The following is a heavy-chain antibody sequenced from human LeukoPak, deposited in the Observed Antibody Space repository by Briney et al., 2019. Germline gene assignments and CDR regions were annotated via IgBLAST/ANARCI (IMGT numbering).Heavy chain of an antibody. CDR1: GFTFSRYA. D-gene: IGHD2-15*01. Sequence: GGSLRLSCAASGFTFSRYAMSWVRQAPGKGLEWVSVIYSGGSTYYADSVKGRFTISRDNSKNTLYLQMNSLRAEDTAVYYCARGVRAWSHDYWGQGTLVTVSS. J-gene: IGHJ4*02. CDR3: ARGVRAWSHDY. CDR2: IYSGGST. V-gene: IGHV3-66*01.